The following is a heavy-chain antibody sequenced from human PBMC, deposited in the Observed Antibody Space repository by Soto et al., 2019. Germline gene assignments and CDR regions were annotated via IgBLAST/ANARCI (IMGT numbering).Heavy chain of an antibody. V-gene: IGHV2-5*02. J-gene: IGHJ4*02. CDR1: GFSLSTSGVG. Sequence: QITLKESGPTLVKPTQTLTLTCTFSGFSLSTSGVGVGWIRQPPGKALEWLSLIYWDDDKRYSPSLKSRLTLTNYTPKIQVVLTMTNMDPVDTDTYYCAHSRGGSDFDYWGQGTLVTVSS. CDR3: AHSRGGSDFDY. CDR2: IYWDDDK. D-gene: IGHD3-16*01.